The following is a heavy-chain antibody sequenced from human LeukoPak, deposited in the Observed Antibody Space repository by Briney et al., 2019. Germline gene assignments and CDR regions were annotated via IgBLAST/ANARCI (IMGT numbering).Heavy chain of an antibody. CDR2: SRSKSNNYAT. Sequence: GGSLRLSCAASGFSISDSAMHWVRQTSGKGLEWVGQSRSKSNNYATIYDASVKGRFTISRDDSKNTAYLQMNSLKTEDTAVYYCTRNWNEFDYWGQGTLVTVSS. D-gene: IGHD1-1*01. J-gene: IGHJ4*02. CDR1: GFSISDSA. CDR3: TRNWNEFDY. V-gene: IGHV3-73*01.